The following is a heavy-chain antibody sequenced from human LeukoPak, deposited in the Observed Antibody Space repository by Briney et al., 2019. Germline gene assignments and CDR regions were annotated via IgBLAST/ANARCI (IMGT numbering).Heavy chain of an antibody. Sequence: GRSLRLSCAASGFTFSSYGMHWVPQAPGKGLEWVAFIRYDGSNKYYADSVKGRFTISRDNSKNTLYLQMNSLRAEDTAVYYCATDPPSSEVVAATGLSSWGQGTLVTVSS. J-gene: IGHJ4*02. CDR1: GFTFSSYG. D-gene: IGHD2-15*01. V-gene: IGHV3-30*02. CDR2: IRYDGSNK. CDR3: ATDPPSSEVVAATGLSS.